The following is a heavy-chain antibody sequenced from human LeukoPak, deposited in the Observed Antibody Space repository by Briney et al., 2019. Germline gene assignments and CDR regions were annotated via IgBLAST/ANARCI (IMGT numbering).Heavy chain of an antibody. CDR2: INPNSGGT. D-gene: IGHD1-7*01. J-gene: IGHJ6*02. V-gene: IGHV1-2*02. Sequence: ASVKVSCKASGYTFTGYYMHWVRQAPGQGLEWMGWINPNSGGTNYAQKLQGRVTMTRDTSISTAYTELSRLRSDDTAVYYCARELELRPYYGMDVWGQGTTVTVSS. CDR1: GYTFTGYY. CDR3: ARELELRPYYGMDV.